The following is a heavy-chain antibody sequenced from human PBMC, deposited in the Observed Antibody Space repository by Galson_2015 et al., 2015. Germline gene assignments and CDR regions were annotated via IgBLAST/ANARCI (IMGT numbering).Heavy chain of an antibody. V-gene: IGHV1-69*13. CDR3: ARGGYCSSTSCYLFWFDP. J-gene: IGHJ5*02. CDR1: GGTFSSYA. CDR2: IIPIFGTA. D-gene: IGHD2-2*01. Sequence: SVKVSCKASGGTFSSYAISWVRQAPGQGLEWMGGIIPIFGTANYAQKFRGRVTITADESTSTAYMELSSLRSEDTAVYYCARGGYCSSTSCYLFWFDPWGQGTLVTVSS.